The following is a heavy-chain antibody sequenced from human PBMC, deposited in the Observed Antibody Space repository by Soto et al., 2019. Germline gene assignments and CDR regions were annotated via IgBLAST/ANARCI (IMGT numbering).Heavy chain of an antibody. J-gene: IGHJ4*02. CDR1: GYNFTSYG. V-gene: IGHV1-18*01. CDR3: VKDLDSSSWPYFDY. Sequence: ASVKVSCKAAGYNFTSYGISWVRQAPGQGLEWMGWISAYNGNTNYAQKLQGRVTMTTDNSKNTLYLQMSSLRAEDTAVYYCVKDLDSSSWPYFDYWGQGTLVTVSS. D-gene: IGHD6-13*01. CDR2: ISAYNGNT.